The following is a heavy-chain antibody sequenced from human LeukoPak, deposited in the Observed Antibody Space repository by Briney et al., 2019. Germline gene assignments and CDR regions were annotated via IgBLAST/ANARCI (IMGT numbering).Heavy chain of an antibody. CDR1: GFTFSSYE. Sequence: GGSLRLSCAASGFTFSSYEMNWVRQAPGKGLEWVSYISSSGSTIYYADSVKGRFTISRDNAKNSLYPQMNSLRAEDTAVYYCARDLGRLSGGYCSGGSCYGALGYWGQGTLVTVSS. CDR2: ISSSGSTI. CDR3: ARDLGRLSGGYCSGGSCYGALGY. V-gene: IGHV3-48*03. D-gene: IGHD2-15*01. J-gene: IGHJ4*02.